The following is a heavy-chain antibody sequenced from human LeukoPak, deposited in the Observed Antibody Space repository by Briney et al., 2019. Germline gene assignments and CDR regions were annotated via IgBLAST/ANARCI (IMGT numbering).Heavy chain of an antibody. D-gene: IGHD3-10*01. CDR3: AKSGYGSGRSVFDY. J-gene: IGHJ4*02. V-gene: IGHV3-23*01. CDR1: GFTFSNYG. Sequence: PGGSLRLTCAGSGFTFSNYGMSWVRQAQGKGLEWVSGISNSGGSTYYADSVKGRFTISRDNSKNTLYLQMDSLRVEDTAVYYCAKSGYGSGRSVFDYWGQGTLVTVSP. CDR2: ISNSGGST.